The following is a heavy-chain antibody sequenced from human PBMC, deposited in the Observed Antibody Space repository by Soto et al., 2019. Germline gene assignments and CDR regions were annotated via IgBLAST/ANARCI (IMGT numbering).Heavy chain of an antibody. CDR1: GGSFSGYY. D-gene: IGHD6-19*01. CDR3: ARWAGPPFHYYYYYYMDV. V-gene: IGHV4-34*01. Sequence: PSETLSLTCAVYGGSFSGYYWSWIRQPPGKGLEWIGEINHSGSTNYNPSLKSRVTISVDTSKNQFSLKLSAVTAADTAVYYCARWAGPPFHYYYYYYMDVWGKGTTVTVSS. J-gene: IGHJ6*03. CDR2: INHSGST.